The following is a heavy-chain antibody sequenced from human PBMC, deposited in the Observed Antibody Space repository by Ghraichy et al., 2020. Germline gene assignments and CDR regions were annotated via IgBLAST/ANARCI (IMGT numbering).Heavy chain of an antibody. CDR3: AKRHWDWNFNRDRGHYYYVMDV. CDR1: GFTFTSYA. Sequence: GGSLRLSCAASGFTFTSYAMNWVRLAPGTGLEWVSAITGSGDSTYYADSVRGRFTISRDNSKNTLYLQMNSLRAEDTAVYYCAKRHWDWNFNRDRGHYYYVMDVWGQGTTVTVSS. CDR2: ITGSGDST. V-gene: IGHV3-23*01. J-gene: IGHJ6*02. D-gene: IGHD1-7*01.